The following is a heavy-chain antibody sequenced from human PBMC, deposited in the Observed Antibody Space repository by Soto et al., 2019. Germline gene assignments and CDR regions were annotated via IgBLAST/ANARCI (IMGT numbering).Heavy chain of an antibody. CDR2: IYYSGST. Sequence: QVQLQESGPGLVKPSETLSLTCTVSGGSISSYYWSWIRQPPGKGLEWIGYIYYSGSTNYNPSLKSRVTISVDTSKNQFSLKLSSVTAADTAVYYCARRGSSWAFDYWGQGTLVTVSS. D-gene: IGHD6-6*01. CDR1: GGSISSYY. CDR3: ARRGSSWAFDY. J-gene: IGHJ4*02. V-gene: IGHV4-59*08.